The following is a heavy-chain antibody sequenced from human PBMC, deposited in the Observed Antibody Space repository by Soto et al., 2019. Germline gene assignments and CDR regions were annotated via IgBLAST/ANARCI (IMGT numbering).Heavy chain of an antibody. CDR1: GFTFRSYG. Sequence: QVQLEESGGGVVQPGRSLRLSCAASGFTFRSYGMHWVRQAPGKGLEWVAVISYDGSNKYYEDSVKGRFTISRDNSKNTLFLQMNSLRVEDTAVYYCAKDLEVWLGYYYGMDAWGQGTTVTVSS. D-gene: IGHD6-19*01. CDR3: AKDLEVWLGYYYGMDA. CDR2: ISYDGSNK. V-gene: IGHV3-30*18. J-gene: IGHJ6*02.